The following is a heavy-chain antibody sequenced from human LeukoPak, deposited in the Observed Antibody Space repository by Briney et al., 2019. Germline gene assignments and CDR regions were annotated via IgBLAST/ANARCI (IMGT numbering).Heavy chain of an antibody. Sequence: SETLSLTCTVSGDSINSAGYYWSWIRQHPGKGLEWIGHIYYSGATYYNPSVKSRVTISVDTSKNQYSLKLSSLTAADTAVYYCARASGYDLPKFDQWGQGTLVTVSS. CDR3: ARASGYDLPKFDQ. CDR1: GDSINSAGYY. CDR2: IYYSGAT. V-gene: IGHV4-31*03. J-gene: IGHJ4*02. D-gene: IGHD5-12*01.